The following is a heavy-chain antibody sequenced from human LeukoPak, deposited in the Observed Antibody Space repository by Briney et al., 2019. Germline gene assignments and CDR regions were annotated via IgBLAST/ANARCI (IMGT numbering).Heavy chain of an antibody. D-gene: IGHD4-17*01. Sequence: ASVKVSCKAFGYTFTSNYIPWVRQAPGHGPEWMGVISPSGGSTTYAQKFQGRVTLTRDMSTSTDYLELSSLRSEDTAVYYCARAVQVTTGGLFDYWGQGTLVTVSS. CDR3: ARAVQVTTGGLFDY. J-gene: IGHJ4*02. CDR1: GYTFTSNY. V-gene: IGHV1-46*01. CDR2: ISPSGGST.